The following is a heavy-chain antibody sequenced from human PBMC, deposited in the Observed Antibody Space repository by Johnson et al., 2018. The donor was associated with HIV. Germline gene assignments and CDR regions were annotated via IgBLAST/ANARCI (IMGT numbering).Heavy chain of an antibody. CDR2: IWYDGSNQ. V-gene: IGHV3-33*06. D-gene: IGHD1-14*01. Sequence: QVQLVESGGGVVQPGRSLRLSCAASGFTFSSYGMHWVRQAPGKGLEWVAVIWYDGSNQYYADSVKGRFTISRDNSKNTLYLQMNSLRAEDTAVYYCAKGGSLTQDAPFDIWGQGTMVTVSS. CDR3: AKGGSLTQDAPFDI. CDR1: GFTFSSYG. J-gene: IGHJ3*02.